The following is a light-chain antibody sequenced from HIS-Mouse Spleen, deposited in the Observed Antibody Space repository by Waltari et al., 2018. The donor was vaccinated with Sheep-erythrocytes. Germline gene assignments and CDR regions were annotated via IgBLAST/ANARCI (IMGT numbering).Light chain of an antibody. CDR3: CSYAGSYNHV. Sequence: QSALTQPRSVSGSPGQSVTISCTGTSSAVGGYHYVSWYQQHPGKAPKLMIYDVSKRPSWVPDRFSGSKSGNTASLTISGLQAEDEADYYCCSYAGSYNHVFATGTKVTVL. CDR1: SSAVGGYHY. CDR2: DVS. V-gene: IGLV2-11*01. J-gene: IGLJ1*01.